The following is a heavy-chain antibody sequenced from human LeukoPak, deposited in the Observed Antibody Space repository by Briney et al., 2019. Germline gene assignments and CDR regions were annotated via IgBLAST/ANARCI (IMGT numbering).Heavy chain of an antibody. J-gene: IGHJ4*02. V-gene: IGHV3-21*01. CDR1: GFTFTSYT. CDR2: IGTTSTFI. Sequence: GGSLRLSCAASGFTFTSYTMNWVRQAPGKGLEWVASIGTTSTFIHYADSVKGRFTISRDNAQDSLFLRMNSLGAEDTAVYYCAKAHPGFDYWGQGVLVTVSS. CDR3: AKAHPGFDY.